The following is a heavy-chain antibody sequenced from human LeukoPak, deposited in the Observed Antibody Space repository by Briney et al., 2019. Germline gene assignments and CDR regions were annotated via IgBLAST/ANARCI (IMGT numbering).Heavy chain of an antibody. CDR3: ARDIASCTGGTCYNIRFDP. CDR1: GFTFSSYS. D-gene: IGHD2-15*01. V-gene: IGHV3-48*01. Sequence: GGSLRLSCAAPGFTFSSYSMNWVRQAPGKGLEWLSYISGSSSTIYYADSVRGRFTISRDNAKNSLYLQMNSLRAEDTAVYYCARDIASCTGGTCYNIRFDPWGQGTLVTVSS. J-gene: IGHJ5*02. CDR2: ISGSSSTI.